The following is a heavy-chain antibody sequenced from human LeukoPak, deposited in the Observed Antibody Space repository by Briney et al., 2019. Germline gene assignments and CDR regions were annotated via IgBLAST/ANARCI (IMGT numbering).Heavy chain of an antibody. CDR1: GFTFSSYW. D-gene: IGHD5-12*01. CDR2: IKQDGSEK. CDR3: AKDSGDGYGYYFDY. Sequence: PGGSLRLSCAASGFTFSSYWMSWVRQAPGKGLEWVANIKQDGSEKYYVDSVKGRFTISRDNAKNSLYLQMNSLRAEDTALYYCAKDSGDGYGYYFDYWGQGTLVTVSS. V-gene: IGHV3-7*03. J-gene: IGHJ4*02.